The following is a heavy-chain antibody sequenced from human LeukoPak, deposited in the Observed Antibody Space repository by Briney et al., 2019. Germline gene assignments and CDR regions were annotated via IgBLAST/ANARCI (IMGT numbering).Heavy chain of an antibody. CDR1: GFTFSGYS. V-gene: IGHV3-21*04. D-gene: IGHD4-23*01. CDR3: ARDSDYGGSFDI. CDR2: ISSSSTYI. Sequence: GGSLRLSCAASGFTFSGYSINWVRQAPGKGLEWVSSISSSSTYIYYGDSVKGRFTISRDNAKNSLYLQMHSLRAGDTAVYYCARDSDYGGSFDIWGQGTMVTVSS. J-gene: IGHJ3*02.